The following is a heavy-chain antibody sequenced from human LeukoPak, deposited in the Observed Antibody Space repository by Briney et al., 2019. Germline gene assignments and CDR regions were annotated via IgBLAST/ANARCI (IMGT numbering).Heavy chain of an antibody. CDR2: ISGYNDNT. V-gene: IGHV1-18*01. D-gene: IGHD1-7*01. J-gene: IGHJ4*02. Sequence: GASVKVSCKASGYTFTGFGINWVRQAPGQGLEWMGWISGYNDNTHYAKKFQGRVTLTTDTPTSTAYMELRSLRSGDTAVYYCARDGTSTDDYWGQGTLVTVSS. CDR3: ARDGTSTDDY. CDR1: GYTFTGFG.